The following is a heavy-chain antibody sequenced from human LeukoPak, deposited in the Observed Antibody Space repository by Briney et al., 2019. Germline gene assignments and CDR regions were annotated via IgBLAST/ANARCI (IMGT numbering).Heavy chain of an antibody. CDR3: ARSQFGELLNGFDS. Sequence: GGSLRLSCAASGFTFSSYWMTWVRQAPGKGLEWVSSISSSSTYTYYADSVKGRFTISRDNAKNSLYLQMNSLRVEDTAVYYCARSQFGELLNGFDSWGQGTLVTVSS. D-gene: IGHD3-10*01. CDR2: ISSSSTYT. J-gene: IGHJ4*02. V-gene: IGHV3-21*01. CDR1: GFTFSSYW.